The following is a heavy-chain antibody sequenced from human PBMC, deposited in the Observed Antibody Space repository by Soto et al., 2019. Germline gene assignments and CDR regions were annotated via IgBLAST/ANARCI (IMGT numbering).Heavy chain of an antibody. Sequence: PGESLKISCKGSGYSFTSYWIAWVRQMPGKGLEWMGIIYPGDSDTRYSPSFQGQVTISADKSISTAYLQWSSLQASDTAMYYCARHKEALKFTDKSNWFAPWGQGTLVTVSS. CDR2: IYPGDSDT. J-gene: IGHJ5*02. CDR3: ARHKEALKFTDKSNWFAP. CDR1: GYSFTSYW. V-gene: IGHV5-51*01.